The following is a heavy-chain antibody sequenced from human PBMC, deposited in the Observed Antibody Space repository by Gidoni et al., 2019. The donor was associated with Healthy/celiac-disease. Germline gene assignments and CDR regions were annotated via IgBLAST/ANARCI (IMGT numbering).Heavy chain of an antibody. CDR3: AKAPHYDILTGYLH. Sequence: QVQLVESGGGVVQPGRSLRLSCAASGFPFSSYGMHWVRQAPGKGLEWVAVISYDGSNKYYADSVKGRFTISRDNSKNTLYLQMNSLRAEDTAVYYCAKAPHYDILTGYLHWGQGTLVTVSS. D-gene: IGHD3-9*01. CDR2: ISYDGSNK. CDR1: GFPFSSYG. V-gene: IGHV3-30*18. J-gene: IGHJ4*02.